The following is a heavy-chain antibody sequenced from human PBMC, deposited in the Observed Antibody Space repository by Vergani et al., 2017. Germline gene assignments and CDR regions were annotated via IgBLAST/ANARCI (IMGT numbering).Heavy chain of an antibody. CDR3: ARVSSSWYRGGKPFDY. CDR1: GYTFTSYY. Sequence: QVQLVQSGAEVKKPGASVKVSCKASGYTFTSYYMHWVRQAPGQGLEWMGIINPSGGSTSYAQKFQGRVTMTRDTSISTAYMELSRLRSDDTAVYYCARVSSSWYRGGKPFDYWGQGTLVTVSS. CDR2: INPSGGST. V-gene: IGHV1-46*01. J-gene: IGHJ4*02. D-gene: IGHD6-13*01.